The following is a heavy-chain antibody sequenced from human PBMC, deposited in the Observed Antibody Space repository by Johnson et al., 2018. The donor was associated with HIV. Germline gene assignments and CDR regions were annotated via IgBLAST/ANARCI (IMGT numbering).Heavy chain of an antibody. CDR1: GFIFSSSA. D-gene: IGHD3-9*01. V-gene: IGHV3-64*01. CDR3: ARGAGYFDWLSADEGFAFDI. J-gene: IGHJ3*02. CDR2: ISSNGGST. Sequence: VQLVESGGGLVQPGGSLRLSCAASGFIFSSSAMHWVRQGPGKRLEFVSAISSNGGSTYYANSVKGIFTISRDHSKNTLYLQMGSLRTEDMAVYYCARGAGYFDWLSADEGFAFDIWGQGTMVTVSS.